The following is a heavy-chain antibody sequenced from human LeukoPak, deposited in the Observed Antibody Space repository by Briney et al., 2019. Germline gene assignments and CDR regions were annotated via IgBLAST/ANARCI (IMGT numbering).Heavy chain of an antibody. Sequence: SVKVSCKASGGTFSSYAISWVRQAPGQGLEWMGGIIPIFGTANYAQKFQGRVTITADESTSTAYMELRSLRSDDTAVYYCARVLWIQLWLFDYWGQGTLVTVSS. CDR2: IIPIFGTA. CDR3: ARVLWIQLWLFDY. CDR1: GGTFSSYA. V-gene: IGHV1-69*13. J-gene: IGHJ4*02. D-gene: IGHD5-18*01.